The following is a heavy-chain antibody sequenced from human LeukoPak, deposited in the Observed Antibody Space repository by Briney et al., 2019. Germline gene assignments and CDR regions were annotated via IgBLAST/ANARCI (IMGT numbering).Heavy chain of an antibody. CDR1: GGSFSGYY. V-gene: IGHV4-34*01. D-gene: IGHD3-22*01. CDR3: ARGKDYYDSSGYYYVSGTTPIDY. CDR2: INHSGST. J-gene: IGHJ4*02. Sequence: PSETLSLTCAVYGGSFSGYYWSGIRQPPGKGLEWIGEINHSGSTNYNPSLKSRVTISVDASKNQFSLKLSSVTAADTAVYYCARGKDYYDSSGYYYVSGTTPIDYWGQGTLVTVSS.